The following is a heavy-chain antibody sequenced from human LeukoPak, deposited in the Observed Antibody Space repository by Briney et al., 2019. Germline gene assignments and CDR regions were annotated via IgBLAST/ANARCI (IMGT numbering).Heavy chain of an antibody. CDR3: ARGVWAPFDS. J-gene: IGHJ4*02. V-gene: IGHV3-7*01. D-gene: IGHD7-27*01. Sequence: GGSLRLSCAASGFSLSNYWMNWVRQAPGKGLEWVANIKQDGSEKNYVDSVKGRFSISRNNAKNSLILQMNSLRDEDTAVYYCARGVWAPFDSWGQGTLVSVSS. CDR2: IKQDGSEK. CDR1: GFSLSNYW.